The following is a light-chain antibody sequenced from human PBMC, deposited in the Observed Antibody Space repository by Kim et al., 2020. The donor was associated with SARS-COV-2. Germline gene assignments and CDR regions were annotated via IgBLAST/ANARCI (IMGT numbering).Light chain of an antibody. Sequence: LSPVEKVTLSCRASQRVSGTYLAWYQQKPGQAPRLLIYCASSRATGIPDRFSGSGSGTDFTLTITRLEPEDFAVYYCQQYGTTQGTFGQGTKLEI. CDR2: CAS. CDR1: QRVSGTY. V-gene: IGKV3-20*01. CDR3: QQYGTTQGT. J-gene: IGKJ2*01.